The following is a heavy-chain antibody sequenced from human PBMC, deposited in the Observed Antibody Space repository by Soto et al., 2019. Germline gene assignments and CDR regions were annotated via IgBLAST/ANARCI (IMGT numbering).Heavy chain of an antibody. CDR3: ARQSRMDV. Sequence: LVESLKISCKGSGYSFTSDWIGWVRQMPGKGLEWLGIIFPGDSDTKYSPSFQGQVIISADKSIRTAYLQWSSLKASDTAIYYCARQSRMDVWGQATTVTVSS. V-gene: IGHV5-51*01. CDR2: IFPGDSDT. J-gene: IGHJ6*02. CDR1: GYSFTSDW.